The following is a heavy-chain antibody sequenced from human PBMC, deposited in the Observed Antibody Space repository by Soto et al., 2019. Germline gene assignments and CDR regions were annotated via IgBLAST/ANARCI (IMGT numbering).Heavy chain of an antibody. CDR2: ISGSSDTI. CDR1: GLSLSTYS. J-gene: IGHJ6*02. V-gene: IGHV3-48*02. CDR3: ARGFDLQYGMDV. Sequence: EVQLVESGGGLVQRGGSLRLSCAASGLSLSTYSLNWVRRAPRKGLEWVSYISGSSDTIFYADSVKGRFTISRDNAKNSLYLQMNSLRDDDTAVYFCARGFDLQYGMDVWGQGTTVTVSS. D-gene: IGHD3-10*01.